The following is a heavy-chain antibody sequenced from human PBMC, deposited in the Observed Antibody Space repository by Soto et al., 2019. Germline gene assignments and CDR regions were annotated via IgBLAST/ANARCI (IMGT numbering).Heavy chain of an antibody. Sequence: PGESLKISCKGSGYSFTSYWICWVRQMPGKGLEWMGIIYPGDSDTRYSPSFQGQVTISADKSISTAYLQWSSLKASDTAMYYCTRRGIAAQDYYYYGMDVWGQGTTVTVSS. CDR3: TRRGIAAQDYYYYGMDV. CDR1: GYSFTSYW. CDR2: IYPGDSDT. D-gene: IGHD6-13*01. J-gene: IGHJ6*02. V-gene: IGHV5-51*01.